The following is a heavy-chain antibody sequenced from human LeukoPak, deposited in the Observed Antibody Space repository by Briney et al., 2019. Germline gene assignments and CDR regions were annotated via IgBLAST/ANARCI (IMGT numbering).Heavy chain of an antibody. CDR1: GFTFGDYY. Sequence: GGSLRLSCAASGFTFGDYYMSWIRQAPGKGLEWVSYISSSGSTIYYADSVKGRFTISRDNAKNSLYLQMNSLRAEDTAVYYCARDPEFVTMVRGAFDYWGQGTLVTVSS. CDR2: ISSSGSTI. J-gene: IGHJ4*02. V-gene: IGHV3-11*01. CDR3: ARDPEFVTMVRGAFDY. D-gene: IGHD3-10*01.